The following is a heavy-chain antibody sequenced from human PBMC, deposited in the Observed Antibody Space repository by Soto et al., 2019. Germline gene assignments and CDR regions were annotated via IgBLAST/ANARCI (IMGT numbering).Heavy chain of an antibody. CDR1: GFTFSNAW. CDR3: RLVLLRYYYGMDV. Sequence: VGSLRLSCAASGFTFSNAWMSWVRQAPGKGLEWVGRIKSKTDGGTTDYAAPVKGRFTISRDDSKNTLYLQMNSLKTEDTAVYYCRLVLLRYYYGMDVWGQGTTVTVSS. V-gene: IGHV3-15*01. D-gene: IGHD3-9*01. J-gene: IGHJ6*02. CDR2: IKSKTDGGTT.